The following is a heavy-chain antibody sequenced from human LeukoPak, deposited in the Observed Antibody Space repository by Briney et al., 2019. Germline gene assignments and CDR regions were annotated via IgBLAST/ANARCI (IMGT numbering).Heavy chain of an antibody. J-gene: IGHJ6*02. V-gene: IGHV4-31*03. CDR3: ARDIALSTFRSKNYYYYGMDV. Sequence: SQTLSLTCTVSGASISSGGYYWSWIRQHPGKGLEWIGYIYYSGSTYYNPSLKSRVTISVDTSKNQFSLKLSSVTAADTAVYYCARDIALSTFRSKNYYYYGMDVWGQGTTVTVSS. CDR1: GASISSGGYY. D-gene: IGHD2-8*01. CDR2: IYYSGST.